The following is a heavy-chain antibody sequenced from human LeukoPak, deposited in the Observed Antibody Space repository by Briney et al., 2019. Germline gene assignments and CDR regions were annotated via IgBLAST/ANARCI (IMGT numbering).Heavy chain of an antibody. CDR2: IIPIFGTA. D-gene: IGHD2-2*02. Sequence: SVKVSCKASGGTFSSYAISWVRQAPGQGLEWMGGIIPIFGTANYAQKFQGRVTITADESTSTAYMELSSLRSEDTAVYCCARDATYQLLYAYYWGQGTLVTVSS. J-gene: IGHJ4*02. V-gene: IGHV1-69*13. CDR1: GGTFSSYA. CDR3: ARDATYQLLYAYY.